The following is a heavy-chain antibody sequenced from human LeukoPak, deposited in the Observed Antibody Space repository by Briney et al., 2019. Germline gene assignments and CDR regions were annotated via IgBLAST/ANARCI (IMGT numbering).Heavy chain of an antibody. V-gene: IGHV4-31*03. Sequence: SETLSLTCTVSGGSISNGDHYWSWIRQHPGKGLEWIRHIYYSGSTYYNPSLKSRGIISVETSKNQFSLKLSSGTAADTAVYYCGGIMLSWREFDCWGQGTLVTVSS. CDR2: IYYSGST. D-gene: IGHD3-16*01. CDR1: GGSISNGDHY. J-gene: IGHJ4*02. CDR3: GGIMLSWREFDC.